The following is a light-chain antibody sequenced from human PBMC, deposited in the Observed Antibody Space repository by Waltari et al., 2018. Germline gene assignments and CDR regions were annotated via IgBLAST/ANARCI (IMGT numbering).Light chain of an antibody. V-gene: IGLV2-14*01. Sequence: QSALTQPASLSGSPGQSITISCTGTTSDIGGNNYVSWYQHHPGKGPEVIIYEVTRRLTAFNRFSGSKSCNTASLTISGLQSEDEVIYYCSSYSSTSSLKWVFGGGTKLTVL. CDR3: SSYSSTSSLKWV. CDR1: TSDIGGNNY. J-gene: IGLJ3*02. CDR2: EVT.